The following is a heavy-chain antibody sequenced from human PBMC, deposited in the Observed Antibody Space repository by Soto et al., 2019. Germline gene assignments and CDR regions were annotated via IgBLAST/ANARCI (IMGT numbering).Heavy chain of an antibody. V-gene: IGHV4-59*12. CDR1: NGSISGFY. CDR2: IHYSGRT. CDR3: VRVGVGIGNHFDS. D-gene: IGHD1-26*01. J-gene: IGHJ4*02. Sequence: SETLSLTCSVSNGSISGFYWTWIRQPPGKILEWIGYIHYSGRTDYNPSLTSRATMTVDTSKNQFSLNLKSITAADTAVYYCVRVGVGIGNHFDSWGRGTLVTVSS.